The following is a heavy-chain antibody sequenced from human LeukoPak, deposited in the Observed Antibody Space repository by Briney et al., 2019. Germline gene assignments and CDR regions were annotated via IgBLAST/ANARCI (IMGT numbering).Heavy chain of an antibody. D-gene: IGHD3-22*01. V-gene: IGHV4-39*01. CDR1: GGSITGSSYD. J-gene: IGHJ4*02. CDR3: ARQYYDNTGYYYFDY. Sequence: SETLSLTCSVAGGSITGSSYDWGWIRQPPGKGLEWIGSMYYSGSTYYNPSLKSRLTISVDTSKNQFPLKLTSVTAANTAVYYCARQYYDNTGYYYFDYWGQGTLVTVSS. CDR2: MYYSGST.